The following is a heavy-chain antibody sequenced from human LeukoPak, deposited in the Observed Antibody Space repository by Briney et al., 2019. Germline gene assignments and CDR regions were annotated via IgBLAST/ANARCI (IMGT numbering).Heavy chain of an antibody. CDR2: IVVGSGNT. Sequence: ASVKVSCKASGFTFTSSAVQWVRQARGQRLEWIGWIVVGSGNTNYAQKFQERVTITRDMSTSTAYMELSSLRSEGTAVYYCALYRWLYDAFDIWGQGTMVTVSS. J-gene: IGHJ3*02. V-gene: IGHV1-58*01. CDR1: GFTFTSSA. CDR3: ALYRWLYDAFDI. D-gene: IGHD2-8*02.